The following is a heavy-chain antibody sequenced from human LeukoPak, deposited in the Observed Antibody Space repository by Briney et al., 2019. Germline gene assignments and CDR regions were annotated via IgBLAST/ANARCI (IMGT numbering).Heavy chain of an antibody. CDR3: ARDPGITMVRGVMTWFDP. Sequence: ASVKVSCKASGGTFSSYAISWVRQAPGQGLEWMGGIIPIFGTANYAQKFQGRVTITADESTSTAHMELSSLRSEDTAVYYCARDPGITMVRGVMTWFDPWGQGTLVTVSS. D-gene: IGHD3-10*01. CDR1: GGTFSSYA. CDR2: IIPIFGTA. J-gene: IGHJ5*02. V-gene: IGHV1-69*01.